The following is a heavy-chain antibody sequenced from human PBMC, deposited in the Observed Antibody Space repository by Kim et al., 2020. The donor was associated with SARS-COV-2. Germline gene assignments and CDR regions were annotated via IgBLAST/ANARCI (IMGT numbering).Heavy chain of an antibody. CDR1: GGSISSSSYY. CDR2: FYYSGST. Sequence: SETLSLTCTVSGGSISSSSYYWGWIRQPPGKGLEWIGSFYYSGSTFYNPSLKSRVTISVDTSKNQFSLKLSSVTAADTAVYYCARQLADYYYYYMDVWGKGTTVTFSS. D-gene: IGHD6-6*01. J-gene: IGHJ6*03. V-gene: IGHV4-39*01. CDR3: ARQLADYYYYYMDV.